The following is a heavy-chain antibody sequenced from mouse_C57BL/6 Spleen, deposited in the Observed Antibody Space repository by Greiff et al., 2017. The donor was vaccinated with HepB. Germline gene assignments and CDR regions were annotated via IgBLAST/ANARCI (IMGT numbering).Heavy chain of an antibody. Sequence: QVQLQQPGAELVKPGASVKLSCKASGYTFTSYWMHWVKQRPGPGLEWIGRIDPNSGGTKYNEKFKSKATLTVDKPSSTADMQLSSLTSEDSAVYYCARWGWEDYAMDYWGQGTAVTVSS. J-gene: IGHJ4*01. CDR1: GYTFTSYW. D-gene: IGHD3-3*01. V-gene: IGHV1-72*01. CDR2: IDPNSGGT. CDR3: ARWGWEDYAMDY.